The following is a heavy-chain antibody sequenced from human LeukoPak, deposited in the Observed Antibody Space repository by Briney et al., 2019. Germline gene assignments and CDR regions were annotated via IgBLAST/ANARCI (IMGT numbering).Heavy chain of an antibody. CDR1: GYTLTELS. Sequence: ASVKVSCKVSGYTLTELSMHWVRQAPGKGLEWMGGFDPEDGETIYAQKFQGRVTMTEDTSTDTAYMELSSLRSEDTAVYYCATDTGGLKYKVTTRRGYGMDVWGQGTTVTVSS. CDR2: FDPEDGET. CDR3: ATDTGGLKYKVTTRRGYGMDV. D-gene: IGHD4-17*01. J-gene: IGHJ6*02. V-gene: IGHV1-24*01.